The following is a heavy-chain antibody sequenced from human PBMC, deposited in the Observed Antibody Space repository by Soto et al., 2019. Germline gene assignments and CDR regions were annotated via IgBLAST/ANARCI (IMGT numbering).Heavy chain of an antibody. V-gene: IGHV3-7*01. CDR1: GFTFSSYW. D-gene: IGHD1-26*01. CDR2: IKQDGSEK. Sequence: GGSLRLSCAASGFTFSSYWMSWVRQAPGKGLEWVANIKQDGSEKYYVDSVKGRFTISRDNAKNSLYLQMNSLGAEDTAVYYCARVSWGLSFDYWGQGTLVTVSS. CDR3: ARVSWGLSFDY. J-gene: IGHJ4*02.